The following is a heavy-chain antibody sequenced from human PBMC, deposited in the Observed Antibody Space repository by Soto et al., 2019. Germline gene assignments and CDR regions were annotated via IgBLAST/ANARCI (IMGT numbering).Heavy chain of an antibody. CDR1: GGSISSFY. CDR2: IYSSGTT. CDR3: ARDRIAGTSYFDY. J-gene: IGHJ4*02. Sequence: SETLSLTCAVSGGSISSFYWTWMRQSAGKGLEWIGRIYSSGTTNYNPSLKGRVTMSVDTSKNQFSLSLSSVTAADTAVYYCARDRIAGTSYFDYWGQGALVTVSS. D-gene: IGHD1-26*01. V-gene: IGHV4-4*07.